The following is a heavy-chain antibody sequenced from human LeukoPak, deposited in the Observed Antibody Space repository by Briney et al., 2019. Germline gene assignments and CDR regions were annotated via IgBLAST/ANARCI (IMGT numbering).Heavy chain of an antibody. J-gene: IGHJ5*02. V-gene: IGHV1-69*13. CDR3: ARDRRRGCSQGFDP. CDR2: IIPIFGTA. CDR1: GGTFSSYA. D-gene: IGHD5-18*01. Sequence: SVKVSCKASGGTFSSYAISWVRQAPGQGLEWMGGIIPIFGTANYAQKFQGRVTITADESTSTAYMELSSLRSEDTAVYYCARDRRRGCSQGFDPWGQGTLVTVSS.